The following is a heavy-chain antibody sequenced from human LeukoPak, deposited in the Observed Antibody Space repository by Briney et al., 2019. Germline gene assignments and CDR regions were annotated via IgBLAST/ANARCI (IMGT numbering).Heavy chain of an antibody. V-gene: IGHV4-39*07. J-gene: IGHJ4*02. CDR3: AREWELLGLEKEGFDY. CDR2: IYYSGST. D-gene: IGHD1-26*01. CDR1: GGSISSSSYY. Sequence: SEILSLTCTVSGGSISSSSYYWGWIRQPPGKGLEWIGSIYYSGSTYYNPSLKSRVTISVDTSKNQFSLKLSSVTAADTAVYYCAREWELLGLEKEGFDYWGQGTLVTVSS.